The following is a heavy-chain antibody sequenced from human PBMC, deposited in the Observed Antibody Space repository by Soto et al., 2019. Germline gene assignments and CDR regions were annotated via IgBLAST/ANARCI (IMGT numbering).Heavy chain of an antibody. CDR1: GYTITNYY. J-gene: IGHJ4*02. V-gene: IGHV1-46*03. CDR2: IDIIRGTT. CDR3: TRGEYNWNDPGIDH. Sequence: GASVKVSCKASGYTITNYYIHWVRQAPGQGLEWAGVIDIIRGTTAYAQKFQGRATMTRDTSTSTVYMELSSLRSEDTAVYYCTRGEYNWNDPGIDHWGQGTLVTVSS. D-gene: IGHD1-20*01.